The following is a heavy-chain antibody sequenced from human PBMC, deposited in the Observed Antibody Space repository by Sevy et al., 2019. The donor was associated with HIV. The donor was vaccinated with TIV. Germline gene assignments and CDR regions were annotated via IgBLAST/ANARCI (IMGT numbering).Heavy chain of an antibody. CDR3: ATHAGIGEAGRVFDN. Sequence: GGALRLCCVASGFTFSDHYMEWVRQAPGKGLEWVGRTRNKADGYTTEYAASVKGRFTISRDESKNSLYVQMNSLKAEETAVYYCATHAGIGEAGRVFDNRGKGTLVTVSS. J-gene: IGHJ4*01. D-gene: IGHD6-19*01. CDR2: TRNKADGYTT. CDR1: GFTFSDHY. V-gene: IGHV3-72*01.